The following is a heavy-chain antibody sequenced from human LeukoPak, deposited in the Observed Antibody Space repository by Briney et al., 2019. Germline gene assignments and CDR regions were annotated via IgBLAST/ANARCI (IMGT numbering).Heavy chain of an antibody. J-gene: IGHJ1*01. Sequence: GGSLRLSCAASGFTFTSYAMSWVRQAPGKGLEWVSYISSSGSTIYYADSVKGRFTISRDNAKNSLYLQMNSLRAEDTAVYYCARAHQAVAGSWGQGTLVTVSS. CDR2: ISSSGSTI. CDR3: ARAHQAVAGS. D-gene: IGHD6-19*01. CDR1: GFTFTSYA. V-gene: IGHV3-48*04.